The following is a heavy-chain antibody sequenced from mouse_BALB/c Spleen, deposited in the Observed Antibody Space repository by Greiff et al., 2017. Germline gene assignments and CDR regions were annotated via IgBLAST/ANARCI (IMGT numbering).Heavy chain of an antibody. D-gene: IGHD2-4*01. Sequence: VMLVESGPGLVAPSQSLSISCTVSGFSLTSYGVHWVRQPPGKGLEWLGVIWAGGSTNYNSALMSRLSTSKENSTGQVFLTMNSLQTDDTAMYYCARDLLMITGAMDYWGQGTSVTVSS. CDR2: IWAGGST. J-gene: IGHJ4*01. V-gene: IGHV2-9*02. CDR3: ARDLLMITGAMDY. CDR1: GFSLTSYG.